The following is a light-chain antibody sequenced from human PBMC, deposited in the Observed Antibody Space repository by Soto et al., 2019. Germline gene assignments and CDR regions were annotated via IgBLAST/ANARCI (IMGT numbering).Light chain of an antibody. J-gene: IGLJ2*01. Sequence: QSVLTQPPSVSGAPGQRVTISCTWSSSNIGAGYDVHWYQQLPGTAPKLLIYGNSNRPSGVPDRFSGSKSGTSASLAITGLQAEDEADYYCQSYASSLSGYVVFGGGTKLTVL. V-gene: IGLV1-40*01. CDR3: QSYASSLSGYVV. CDR2: GNS. CDR1: SSNIGAGYD.